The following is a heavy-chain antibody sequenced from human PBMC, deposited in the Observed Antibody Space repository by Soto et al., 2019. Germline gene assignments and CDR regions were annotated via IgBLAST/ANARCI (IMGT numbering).Heavy chain of an antibody. V-gene: IGHV1-18*01. Sequence: QVQLVQSGAEVKKPGASVKVSCKASGYTFTSYGISWVRQAPGHGLEWMGWISAYNGNTNYAQKLQGRVTMTTDTTTSTDDMELRSLRSDDTAVYYCARTVLGGSGRPWDWFDPWGQGTLVNVSS. J-gene: IGHJ5*02. CDR2: ISAYNGNT. CDR3: ARTVLGGSGRPWDWFDP. CDR1: GYTFTSYG. D-gene: IGHD3-10*01.